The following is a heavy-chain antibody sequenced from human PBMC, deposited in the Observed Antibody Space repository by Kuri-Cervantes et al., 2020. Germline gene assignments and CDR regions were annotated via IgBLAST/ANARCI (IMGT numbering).Heavy chain of an antibody. CDR1: GFTVSNAW. Sequence: GESLKISCAVSGFTVSNAWRSWVRQAPGKGLEWVGRIKTRSDGETTDYNALVKGRFTISRDDSKNTVYLQMNSLRIEDTSVYYCVSDRGDFDYWGQGALVTVSS. CDR3: VSDRGDFDY. V-gene: IGHV3-15*01. D-gene: IGHD3-10*01. J-gene: IGHJ4*02. CDR2: IKTRSDGETT.